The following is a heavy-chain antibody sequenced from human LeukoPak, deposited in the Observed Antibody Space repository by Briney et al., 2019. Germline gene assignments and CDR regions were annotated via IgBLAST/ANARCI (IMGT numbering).Heavy chain of an antibody. J-gene: IGHJ4*02. CDR2: FDPEDGET. CDR1: GYTLTELS. Sequence: ASVKVSCKVSGYTLTELSMHWVRQAPGKGLEWMGGFDPEDGETIYAQKFQGRVTMTRNTSISTAYMELSSLRSEDTAVYYCARVAYYGSGSYFDYWGRGTLVTVSS. CDR3: ARVAYYGSGSYFDY. V-gene: IGHV1-24*01. D-gene: IGHD3-10*01.